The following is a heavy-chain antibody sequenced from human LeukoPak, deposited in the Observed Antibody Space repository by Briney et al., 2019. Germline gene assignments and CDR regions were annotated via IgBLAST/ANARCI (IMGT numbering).Heavy chain of an antibody. V-gene: IGHV1-18*01. CDR2: ISAYNGKT. D-gene: IGHD5-24*01. CDR1: AYTFSTSG. CDR3: ARAGVMATNHFDL. Sequence: ASVKVSCKASAYTFSTSGMSWVRQAPGQGLEWMGWISAYNGKTNYAQKLQGRVTMTTDTSTTTAYMELRSLRTDDTAVYYCARAGVMATNHFDLWGRGTLVTVSS. J-gene: IGHJ2*01.